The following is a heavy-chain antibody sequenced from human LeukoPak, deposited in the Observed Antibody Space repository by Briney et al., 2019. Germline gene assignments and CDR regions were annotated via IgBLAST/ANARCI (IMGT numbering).Heavy chain of an antibody. CDR1: GYTFTSYG. V-gene: IGHV1-18*01. D-gene: IGHD6-13*01. CDR2: ISAYNGNT. Sequence: ASVKVSCKASGYTFTSYGISWVRQAPGQGLEWMGWISAYNGNTNYAQKLQGRVTMTTDTSTSTAYMELRSLRSDDTAVYYCARAGSYSSSWYGNFDYWGQGTLVTVSS. J-gene: IGHJ4*02. CDR3: ARAGSYSSSWYGNFDY.